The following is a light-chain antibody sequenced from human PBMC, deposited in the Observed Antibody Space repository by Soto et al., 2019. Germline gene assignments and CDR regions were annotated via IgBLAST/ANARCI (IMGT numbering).Light chain of an antibody. CDR3: QQYNSYSWT. J-gene: IGKJ1*01. CDR2: DAS. Sequence: DIPMTQSPSTLSASLVDRFPITCRASQSISSWLAWYQQKPGKAPKLLIYDASSLESGVPSRFSGSGSGTEFTLTISSLQPDDFATYYCQQYNSYSWTFGQGTKV. V-gene: IGKV1-5*01. CDR1: QSISSW.